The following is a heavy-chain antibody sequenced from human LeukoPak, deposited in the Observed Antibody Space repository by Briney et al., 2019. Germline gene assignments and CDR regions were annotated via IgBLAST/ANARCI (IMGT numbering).Heavy chain of an antibody. J-gene: IGHJ4*02. D-gene: IGHD6-19*01. CDR3: AKDEIGAVAGLIDY. V-gene: IGHV3-30*18. CDR1: GFTFSSYC. Sequence: SLRLSCPASGFTFSSYCMWWVRQAPGRGLEWVAVISFVGGNKYYADSVRGRFTVDRDNSKGTLYLQLNSLRAEDTAVYYCAKDEIGAVAGLIDYWGQGTLVTVSS. CDR2: ISFVGGNK.